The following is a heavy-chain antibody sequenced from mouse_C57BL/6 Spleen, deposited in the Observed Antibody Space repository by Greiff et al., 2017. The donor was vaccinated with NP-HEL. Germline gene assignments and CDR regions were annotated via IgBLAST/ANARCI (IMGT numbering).Heavy chain of an antibody. CDR1: GFTFSSYA. CDR3: ARDPYDGYYVGYFDV. J-gene: IGHJ1*03. CDR2: ISDGGSYT. D-gene: IGHD2-3*01. V-gene: IGHV5-4*01. Sequence: EVKLMESGGGLVKPGGSLKLSCAASGFTFSSYAMSWVRQTPEKRLEWVATISDGGSYTYYPDNVKGRFTISRDNAKNNLYLQMSHLKSEDTAMYYCARDPYDGYYVGYFDVWGTGTTVTVSS.